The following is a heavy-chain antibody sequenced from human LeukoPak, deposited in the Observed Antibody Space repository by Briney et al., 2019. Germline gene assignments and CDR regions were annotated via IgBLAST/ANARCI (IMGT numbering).Heavy chain of an antibody. J-gene: IGHJ6*02. Sequence: PSETLSLTCTVSGGSISSSSYYWGWIRQPPGKGLEWIGSIYYSGSTYYNPSLKSRVTISVDTSKNQFSLKLSSVTAADTAVYYCARVIAAAGTIYYYYYGMDVWGQGTTVTVSS. CDR2: IYYSGST. V-gene: IGHV4-39*07. CDR1: GGSISSSSYY. D-gene: IGHD6-13*01. CDR3: ARVIAAAGTIYYYYYGMDV.